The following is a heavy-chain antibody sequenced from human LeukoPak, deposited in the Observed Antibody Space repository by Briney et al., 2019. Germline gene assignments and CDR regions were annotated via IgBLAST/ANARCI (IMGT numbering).Heavy chain of an antibody. CDR1: GYTFTSYG. Sequence: ASVKVSCKASGYTFTSYGISWVRQAPGQGLEWMGWISAYNGNTNYAQKLQGRVTMTTDTSTSTAYMELRSLRSDDTAVYYCAREATVTTPFYYYYYMDVWGKGTTVTVSS. CDR2: ISAYNGNT. J-gene: IGHJ6*03. CDR3: AREATVTTPFYYYYYMDV. D-gene: IGHD4-17*01. V-gene: IGHV1-18*01.